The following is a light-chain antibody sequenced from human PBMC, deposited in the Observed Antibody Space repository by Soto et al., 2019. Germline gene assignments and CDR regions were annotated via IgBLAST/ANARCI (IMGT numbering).Light chain of an antibody. J-gene: IGLJ2*01. V-gene: IGLV7-46*01. Sequence: QAVVTQEPSLTVSPGGTVTLTCGSSTGAVTSSHYPYWLQQKPGQAPRTLIFDTNSKHSWTPARFSGSLLGDKAALTLSGALTEDEAEYYCLLSYCSASVIIGGGTSVVFGGGTKLTVL. CDR1: TGAVTSSHY. CDR3: LLSYCSASVIIGGGTSVV. CDR2: DTN.